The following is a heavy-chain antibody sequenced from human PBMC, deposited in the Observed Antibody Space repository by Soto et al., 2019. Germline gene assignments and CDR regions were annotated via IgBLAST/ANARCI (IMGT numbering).Heavy chain of an antibody. CDR1: GFTLSSYA. J-gene: IGHJ4*02. D-gene: IGHD5-18*01. V-gene: IGHV3-30-3*01. CDR3: ARGKTYIYGSYYFDY. Sequence: QVQLVESGGGVVQPGRSLRLSCAASGFTLSSYAMHWVRQAPGKGLEWVAVISYDGSNKYYADSVKGRFTISRDNSKNTLYLQMNALRAEDTAVYYCARGKTYIYGSYYFDYWGQGTLVPVSS. CDR2: ISYDGSNK.